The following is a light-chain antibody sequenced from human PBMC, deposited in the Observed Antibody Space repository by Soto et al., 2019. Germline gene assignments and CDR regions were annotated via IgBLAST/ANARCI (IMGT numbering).Light chain of an antibody. V-gene: IGKV1-5*03. Sequence: DIQMTQYPSTLSASVGDRVTITCRASQSISSWLAWYQQKPGKAPKLLIYKASTLESGVPSRFSGSGSGTEFTLTISSLQTDDFATYNCQQYDTYWTFGQGTTVEI. CDR3: QQYDTYWT. J-gene: IGKJ1*01. CDR1: QSISSW. CDR2: KAS.